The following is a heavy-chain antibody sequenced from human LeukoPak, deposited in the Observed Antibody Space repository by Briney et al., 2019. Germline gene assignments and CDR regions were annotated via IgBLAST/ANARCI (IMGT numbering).Heavy chain of an antibody. Sequence: VSGISLNSGSIGYADSVKGRFTISRDNAKNSLYLQMNSLRAEDTALYYCGAGPDLRDAFDIWGQGTMVTVSS. J-gene: IGHJ3*02. CDR3: GAGPDLRDAFDI. V-gene: IGHV3-9*01. CDR2: ISLNSGSI. D-gene: IGHD4-17*01.